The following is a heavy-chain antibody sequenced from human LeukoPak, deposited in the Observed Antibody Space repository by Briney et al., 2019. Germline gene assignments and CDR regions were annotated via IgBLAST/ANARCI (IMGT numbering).Heavy chain of an antibody. V-gene: IGHV3-7*01. D-gene: IGHD3-22*01. CDR1: GFTFSSYT. CDR3: ARGRRYDSSGYYY. Sequence: GGSLRLSCAASGFTFSSYTMSWVRQAPGKGLEWVANIKQDGSEKYYVDSVKGRFTISRDNAKNSLYLQMNSLRAEDTAVYYCARGRRYDSSGYYYWGQGTLVTVSS. CDR2: IKQDGSEK. J-gene: IGHJ4*02.